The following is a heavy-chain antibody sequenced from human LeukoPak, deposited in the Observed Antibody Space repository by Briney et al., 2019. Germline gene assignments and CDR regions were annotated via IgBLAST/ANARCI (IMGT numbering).Heavy chain of an antibody. CDR2: IYSGGST. J-gene: IGHJ4*02. CDR1: GFTFSSNY. V-gene: IGHV3-53*01. Sequence: GGSLRLTCAASGFTFSSNYMSWVRQAPGKGLEWVPVIYSGGSTYYADSVKGRFTISRDNSKNTLYLQMNSLRAEETAVYYCARDYYDSSVGGDYWGQGTLVTVSS. CDR3: ARDYYDSSVGGDY. D-gene: IGHD3-22*01.